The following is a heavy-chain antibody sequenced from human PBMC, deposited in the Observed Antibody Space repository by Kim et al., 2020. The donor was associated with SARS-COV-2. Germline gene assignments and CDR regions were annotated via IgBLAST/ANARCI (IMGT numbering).Heavy chain of an antibody. J-gene: IGHJ4*02. CDR2: ISAYNGNT. V-gene: IGHV1-18*04. Sequence: ASVKVSCKASGYTFTSYGISWVRQAPGQGLEWMGWISAYNGNTNYAQKLQGRVTMTTDTSTSTAYMELRSLRSDDTAVYYCARDDIVVVPAAMPPDYWGQGTLVTVSS. CDR3: ARDDIVVVPAAMPPDY. D-gene: IGHD2-2*01. CDR1: GYTFTSYG.